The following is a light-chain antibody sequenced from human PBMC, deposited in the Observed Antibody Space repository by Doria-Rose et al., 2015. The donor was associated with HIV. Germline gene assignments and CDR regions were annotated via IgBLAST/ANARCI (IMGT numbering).Light chain of an antibody. CDR2: AAA. CDR3: QQTYSSPPWT. CDR1: QGINTW. Sequence: DIRLTQSPSSVSAPARDRVSITSRSCQGINTWLAWYQQKPGKAPKLLIYAAARLQSGVPSRFSGSGSGTDFTLTISGLQPGDFATYYCQQTYSSPPWTFGQGTKVEMK. J-gene: IGKJ1*01. V-gene: IGKV1-12*01.